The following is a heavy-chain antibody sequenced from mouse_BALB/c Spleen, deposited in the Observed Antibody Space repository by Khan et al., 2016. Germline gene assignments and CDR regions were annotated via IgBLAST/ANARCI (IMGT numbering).Heavy chain of an antibody. CDR1: GFTFSSYT. V-gene: IGHV5-12-2*01. CDR2: ISNGGGST. Sequence: EVELVESGGGLVQPGGSLKLSCAASGFTFSSYTMSWVRQTPEKRLEWVAYISNGGGSTYYPDTVKGRFTISRDTAKNTLYLQMSSLKSEDTAMYYCARHTPGGNAMDYWGQGTSVTVSS. J-gene: IGHJ4*01. CDR3: ARHTPGGNAMDY.